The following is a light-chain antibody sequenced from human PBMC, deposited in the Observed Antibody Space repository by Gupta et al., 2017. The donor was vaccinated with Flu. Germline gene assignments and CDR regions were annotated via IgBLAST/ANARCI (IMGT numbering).Light chain of an antibody. Sequence: PSSLTASVGDRVTITVLASQDISNRLGWYQQKPGKAPNLLIYQTYSLQHGVPSRFSGSGTWTDFTLTISSLQSDDFATYYCQQDYKYPRTFGEGTKVEIK. CDR3: QQDYKYPRT. J-gene: IGKJ1*01. CDR1: QDISNR. CDR2: QTY. V-gene: IGKV1-5*01.